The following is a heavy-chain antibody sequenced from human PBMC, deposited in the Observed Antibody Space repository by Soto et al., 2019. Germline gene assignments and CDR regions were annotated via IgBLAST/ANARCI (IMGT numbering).Heavy chain of an antibody. CDR1: GSTFSTYG. CDR3: TREVDLGTTTHFDY. V-gene: IGHV3-33*08. CDR2: IWSDGSQK. J-gene: IGHJ4*02. Sequence: VQLVESGGGVVQPGTSLRLSCTASGSTFSTYGMHWVRQAPGGGLEWVAVIWSDGSQKYYLDSVKGRFTISRDNSKNTLYLQLNSLRAEDTAVYYCTREVDLGTTTHFDYWGQGTLVTVAS. D-gene: IGHD1-26*01.